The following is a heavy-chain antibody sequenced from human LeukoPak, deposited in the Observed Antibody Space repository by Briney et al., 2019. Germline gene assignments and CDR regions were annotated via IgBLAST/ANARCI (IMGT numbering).Heavy chain of an antibody. CDR2: IKQDGSEK. CDR1: GFTFSSYW. CDR3: ARRRYDSSGTRGSYYYMDV. J-gene: IGHJ6*03. Sequence: GGSLRLSCAASGFTFSSYWMSWVRQAPGKGLEWVANIKQDGSEKYYVDSVKGRFTISRDNAKNSLYLQMNSLRAEDTALYYCARRRYDSSGTRGSYYYMDVWGKGTTVTVSS. V-gene: IGHV3-7*03. D-gene: IGHD3-22*01.